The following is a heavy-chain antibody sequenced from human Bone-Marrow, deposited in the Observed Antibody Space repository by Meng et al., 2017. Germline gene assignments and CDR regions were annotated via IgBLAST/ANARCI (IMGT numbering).Heavy chain of an antibody. CDR1: GYTFTGYY. D-gene: IGHD2-2*01. J-gene: IGHJ4*02. CDR2: FDPEDGET. V-gene: IGHV1-24*01. CDR3: ARGLGYCSSTSCYEYRDY. Sequence: ASVKVSCKASGYTFTGYYMHWVRQAPGKGLEWMGGFDPEDGETIYAQKFQGRVTISRDNSKNTLYLQMNSLRAEDTAVYYCARGLGYCSSTSCYEYRDYWGQGTLVTVSS.